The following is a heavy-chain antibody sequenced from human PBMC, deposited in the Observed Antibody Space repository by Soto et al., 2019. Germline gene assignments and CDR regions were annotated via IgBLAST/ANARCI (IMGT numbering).Heavy chain of an antibody. CDR1: GYTFTTYA. CDR2: INAGNGNT. V-gene: IGHV1-3*01. D-gene: IGHD3-3*01. J-gene: IGHJ6*02. Sequence: ASVKVSCKASGYTFTTYAMHWVRQAPGQRLEWMGWINAGNGNTKYSQKFQGRVTITRDTSASTAYMGLSSLRSEDTAVYYCARWGNYDFWSGYTPSLFESYYYYGMDVWGQGTTVTVSS. CDR3: ARWGNYDFWSGYTPSLFESYYYYGMDV.